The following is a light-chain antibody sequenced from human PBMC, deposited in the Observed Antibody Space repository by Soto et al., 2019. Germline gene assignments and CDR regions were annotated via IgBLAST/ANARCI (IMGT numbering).Light chain of an antibody. V-gene: IGKV3-11*01. CDR3: QQRSNWPPIT. CDR2: DAS. Sequence: EIVLTQSPATLSLSPGERATLSCRASQSVSSYLAWYQQQPGQAPRLLIYDASNRATGIPARFSGSASGTDFTLTISSLEPEDFAVYYCQQRSNWPPITFGQGTRLESK. J-gene: IGKJ5*01. CDR1: QSVSSY.